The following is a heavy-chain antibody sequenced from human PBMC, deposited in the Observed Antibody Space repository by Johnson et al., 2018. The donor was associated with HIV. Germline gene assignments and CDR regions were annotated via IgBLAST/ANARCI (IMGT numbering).Heavy chain of an antibody. CDR3: ARDRAIVVAYDAFDI. CDR1: GFTVSSNY. V-gene: IGHV3-66*02. Sequence: VQLVESGGGLVQPGGSLRLSCVASGFTVSSNYMSWVRQAPGKGLVWVSRINGDGSNKYYADSVKGRFTISRDNSKNTLYLQMNSLRPEDTAVYYCARDRAIVVAYDAFDIWGQGTMVTVSS. CDR2: INGDGSNK. J-gene: IGHJ3*02. D-gene: IGHD3-22*01.